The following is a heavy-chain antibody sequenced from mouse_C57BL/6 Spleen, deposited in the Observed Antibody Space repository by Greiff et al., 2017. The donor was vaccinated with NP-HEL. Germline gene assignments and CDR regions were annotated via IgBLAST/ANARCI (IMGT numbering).Heavy chain of an antibody. CDR2: ISYDGSN. V-gene: IGHV3-6*01. CDR3: AREGGGSLDY. CDR1: GYSITSGYY. D-gene: IGHD1-1*01. J-gene: IGHJ2*01. Sequence: DVKLQESGPGLVKPSQSLSLTCSVTGYSITSGYYWNWIRQFPGNKLEWMGYISYDGSNNYNPSLKNRISITRDTSKNQFFLKLNSVTTEDTATYYCAREGGGSLDYWGQGTTLTVSS.